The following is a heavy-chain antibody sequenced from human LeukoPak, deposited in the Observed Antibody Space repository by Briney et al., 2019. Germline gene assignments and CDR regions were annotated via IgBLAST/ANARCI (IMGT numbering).Heavy chain of an antibody. CDR3: ARDATTATGWVYMDV. J-gene: IGHJ6*03. V-gene: IGHV3-23*01. Sequence: PGGSLRLSCAASGFTFSSYAMSWVRQAPGKGLEWVSAISGSGGSTYYADSVRGRFTISRDSSKNTLYLQMNSLRAEDTALYYCARDATTATGWVYMDVWGKGTTVTVSS. D-gene: IGHD6-13*01. CDR2: ISGSGGST. CDR1: GFTFSSYA.